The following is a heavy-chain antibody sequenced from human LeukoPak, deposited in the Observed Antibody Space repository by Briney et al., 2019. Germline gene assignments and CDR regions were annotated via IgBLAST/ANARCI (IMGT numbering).Heavy chain of an antibody. J-gene: IGHJ6*01. CDR3: ARTYGSGPYYYYGMDV. V-gene: IGHV5-10-1*01. Sequence: GASLKISGKGSEYSFTSYWISGVRQMPGKGLGWMGRIDPSDSSTNYNPSFQGHVTITADKSISTAYLQWSSLKASDTAMYYCARTYGSGPYYYYGMDVWGKGTTVTVSS. D-gene: IGHD3-10*01. CDR2: IDPSDSST. CDR1: EYSFTSYW.